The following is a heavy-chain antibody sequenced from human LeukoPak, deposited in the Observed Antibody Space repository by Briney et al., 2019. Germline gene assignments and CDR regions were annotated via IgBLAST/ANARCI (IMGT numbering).Heavy chain of an antibody. J-gene: IGHJ6*01. CDR1: GSSFSTYA. CDR3: AKAHLRAAARNGDYYYGMDL. D-gene: IGHD2-15*01. Sequence: GGSLRLSCATSGSSFSTYAMSCVLQDPGKGLVWVSTISASGGSTYYAYSVNGRFTISRDNSKNMLYLQMNSLRPEDTAVYYCAKAHLRAAARNGDYYYGMDLWGQATKVAVSS. V-gene: IGHV3-23*01. CDR2: ISASGGST.